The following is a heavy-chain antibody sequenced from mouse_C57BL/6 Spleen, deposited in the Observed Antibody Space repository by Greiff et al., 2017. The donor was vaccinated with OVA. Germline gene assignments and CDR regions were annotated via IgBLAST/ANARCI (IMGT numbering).Heavy chain of an antibody. J-gene: IGHJ1*03. CDR3: ARKRATVAPNFNV. Sequence: QVQLQQSGAELVRPGTSVKVSCKASGYAFTNYLIEWVKQRPGQGLEWIGVINPGSGGTNYNEKFKGKATLTADKSSSTAYMQLSSLTSDDSGVYFCARKRATVAPNFNVWGTGTTVTVSS. D-gene: IGHD1-1*01. CDR2: INPGSGGT. V-gene: IGHV1-54*01. CDR1: GYAFTNYL.